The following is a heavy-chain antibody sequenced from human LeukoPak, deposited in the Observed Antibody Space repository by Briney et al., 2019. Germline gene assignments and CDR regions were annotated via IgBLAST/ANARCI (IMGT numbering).Heavy chain of an antibody. CDR3: ARHKKSYSSRYNWFDP. Sequence: SETLSLTCTVSGGSISSYYWSWIRQPPGKGLEWIGEINHSGSTNYNPSLKSRVTISVDTSKNQFSLKLSSVTAADTAVYYCARHKKSYSSRYNWFDPWGQGTLVTVSS. V-gene: IGHV4-34*01. CDR2: INHSGST. J-gene: IGHJ5*02. CDR1: GGSISSYY. D-gene: IGHD6-19*01.